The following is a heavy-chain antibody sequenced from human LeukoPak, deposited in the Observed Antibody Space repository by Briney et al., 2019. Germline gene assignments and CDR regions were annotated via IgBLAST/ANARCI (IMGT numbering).Heavy chain of an antibody. CDR3: ARDSSTWRSFDY. D-gene: IGHD2-2*01. J-gene: IGHJ4*02. Sequence: SETLSLTCTVSGGSISSYYWGWIRQPPGKGLEWIGYIYYSGSTNYNPSLKSRVAISVDTSKNQFSLNLSSVTAADTAVYYCARDSSTWRSFDYWGQGTLVTVSS. V-gene: IGHV4-59*12. CDR1: GGSISSYY. CDR2: IYYSGST.